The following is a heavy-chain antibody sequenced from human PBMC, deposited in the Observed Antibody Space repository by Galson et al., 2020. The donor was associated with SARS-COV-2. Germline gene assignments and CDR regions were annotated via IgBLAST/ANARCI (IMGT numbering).Heavy chain of an antibody. CDR1: GGSISSGGYY. J-gene: IGHJ4*02. D-gene: IGHD3-22*01. CDR2: IYYSGST. CDR3: ARARITMIVVVTYFDY. Sequence: ETSETLSLTCTVSGGSISSGGYYWSWIRQHPGKGLEWIGYIYYSGSTYYNPSLKSRVTISVDTSKTQFSLKLSSVTAADTAVYCCARARITMIVVVTYFDYWGQGTLVTVSS. V-gene: IGHV4-31*03.